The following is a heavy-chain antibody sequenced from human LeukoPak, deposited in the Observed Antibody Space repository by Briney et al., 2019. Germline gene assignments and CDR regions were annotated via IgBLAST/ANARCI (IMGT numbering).Heavy chain of an antibody. Sequence: SQTLSLTCTVSGGSISSGDYYWSWIRQPPGKGLEWIGYIYYSGSTYYNPSLKSRVTISVDTSKNQFSLKLNSVTAADTAVYYCAREMYYYGSGSYPNNYDGLDIWGQGTMVTVSS. CDR1: GGSISSGDYY. D-gene: IGHD3-10*01. J-gene: IGHJ3*02. CDR3: AREMYYYGSGSYPNNYDGLDI. V-gene: IGHV4-30-4*08. CDR2: IYYSGST.